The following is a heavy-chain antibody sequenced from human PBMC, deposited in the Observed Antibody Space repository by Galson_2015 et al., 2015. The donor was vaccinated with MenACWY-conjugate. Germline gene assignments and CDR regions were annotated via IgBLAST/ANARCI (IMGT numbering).Heavy chain of an antibody. CDR2: ISSSSLTTI. V-gene: IGHV3-48*01. D-gene: IGHD3-9*01. CDR1: GFTFSIYN. J-gene: IGHJ4*02. Sequence: SLRLSCAASGFTFSIYNMNWVRQAPGKGLEWISFISSSSLTTIYYADSVKGRFTISRDKSKNTVYLQMDSLGAGDTAIYYCAKRWDYDILTGSYDFWGQGTLVTVSS. CDR3: AKRWDYDILTGSYDF.